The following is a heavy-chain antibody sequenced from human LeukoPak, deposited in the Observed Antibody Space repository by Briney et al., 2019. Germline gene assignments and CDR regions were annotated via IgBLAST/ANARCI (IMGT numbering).Heavy chain of an antibody. CDR1: GVTLSDAW. CDR3: ATGGHYFGL. J-gene: IGHJ2*01. Sequence: GGSLRLSCAASGVTLSDAWMSWVRQAPGKGLEWVGRIKRKSDGGTTEYPAPVKGRCTISRDDSKNTLYLQMNDLSTADTAVYYCATGGHYFGLWGRGTLVTVSS. CDR2: IKRKSDGGTT. V-gene: IGHV3-15*01.